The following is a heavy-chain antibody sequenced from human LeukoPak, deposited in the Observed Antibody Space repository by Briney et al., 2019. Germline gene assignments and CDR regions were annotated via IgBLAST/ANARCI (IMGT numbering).Heavy chain of an antibody. CDR1: GGSISSGDYY. CDR2: IYYSGST. Sequence: KSSETLSLTCTVSGGSISSGDYYWSWIRQPPGKGLEWIGYIYYSGSTYYNPSLKSRVTISVDTSKNQFSLKLSSVTAADTAVYYCARLILSSGYSFDYWGQGTLVTVSS. J-gene: IGHJ4*02. D-gene: IGHD3-22*01. V-gene: IGHV4-30-4*01. CDR3: ARLILSSGYSFDY.